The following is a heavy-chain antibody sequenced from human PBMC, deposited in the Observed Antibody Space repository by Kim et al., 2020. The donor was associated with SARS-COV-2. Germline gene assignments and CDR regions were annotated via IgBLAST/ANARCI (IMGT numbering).Heavy chain of an antibody. D-gene: IGHD1-20*01. CDR2: ISSSSSYI. V-gene: IGHV3-21*01. CDR1: GFTFSSYS. Sequence: GGSLRLSCAASGFTFSSYSMNWVRQAPGKGLEWVSSISSSSSYIYYADSVKGRFTISRDNAKNSLYLQMNSLRAEDTAVYYCARDLTQRDNSAFDIWGQGTMVTVSS. J-gene: IGHJ3*02. CDR3: ARDLTQRDNSAFDI.